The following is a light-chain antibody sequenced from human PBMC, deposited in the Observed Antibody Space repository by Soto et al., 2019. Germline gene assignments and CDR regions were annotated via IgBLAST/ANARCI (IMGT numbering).Light chain of an antibody. CDR1: SSNIGAGYD. Sequence: HSVLTQPPSVSGAPGQRVTISCTGSSSNIGAGYDVHWYQQLPGTAPKLLIYGNSNRPSGVPDRFSGSKSGTSASLAITGLQAEDEADYYCQSYDSSLSAVFGTGTKVTV. CDR3: QSYDSSLSAV. CDR2: GNS. V-gene: IGLV1-40*01. J-gene: IGLJ1*01.